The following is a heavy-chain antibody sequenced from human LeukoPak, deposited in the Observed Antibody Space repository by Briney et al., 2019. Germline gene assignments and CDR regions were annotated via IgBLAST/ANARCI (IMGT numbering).Heavy chain of an antibody. CDR3: ARHEPAPGLMIATSYFDH. Sequence: SETLSLTCSVSGGSITGYYWSWIRQPPGKRLEWIGYIYYSGSTNYNPSLKSRVTISVDTSQNQFSLKLSSVTAADTAVYYCARHEPAPGLMIATSYFDHWGQGALVTVSS. D-gene: IGHD3-22*01. V-gene: IGHV4-59*08. CDR2: IYYSGST. CDR1: GGSITGYY. J-gene: IGHJ4*02.